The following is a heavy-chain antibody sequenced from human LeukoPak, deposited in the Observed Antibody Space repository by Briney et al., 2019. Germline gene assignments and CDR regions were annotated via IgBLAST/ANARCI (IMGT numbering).Heavy chain of an antibody. D-gene: IGHD3-22*01. CDR2: IKQDGSEK. Sequence: GGSLRLSCAASGFTFSSYWMSWVRQAPGKGLEWVANIKQDGSEKYYVDSVKGRFTISRDNAKNSLYLQMNSLRAEDTAVYYCARDGSSGYYTTFGYWGQGTLVTVSS. J-gene: IGHJ4*02. CDR3: ARDGSSGYYTTFGY. CDR1: GFTFSSYW. V-gene: IGHV3-7*01.